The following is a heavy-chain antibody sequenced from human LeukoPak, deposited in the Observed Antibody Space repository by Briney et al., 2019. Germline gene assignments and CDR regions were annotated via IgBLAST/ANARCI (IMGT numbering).Heavy chain of an antibody. D-gene: IGHD4-17*01. Sequence: PSETLSLTCAAYGGSFSGYYWSWIRQPPGKGLEWIGEINHSGSTNYNPSLKSRVTISVDTSKNQFSLKLSSVTAADTAVYYCAREKWKTTVDYWGQGTLVTVSS. V-gene: IGHV4-34*01. J-gene: IGHJ4*02. CDR1: GGSFSGYY. CDR3: AREKWKTTVDY. CDR2: INHSGST.